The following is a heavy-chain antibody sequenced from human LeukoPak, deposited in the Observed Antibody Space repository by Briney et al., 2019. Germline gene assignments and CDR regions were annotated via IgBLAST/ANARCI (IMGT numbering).Heavy chain of an antibody. J-gene: IGHJ6*03. V-gene: IGHV3-30*02. CDR2: IRYDGSNK. D-gene: IGHD4-17*01. CDR3: AKGPYDYGDYHGYYYYYMDV. Sequence: GGSLRLSCAASGFTFSSYGMHWVRQAPGKGLEWVAFIRYDGSNKYYADSVKGRFTISRDNSKNTLFLQMNSLRAEDKAVYYCAKGPYDYGDYHGYYYYYMDVWGEGTTLTISS. CDR1: GFTFSSYG.